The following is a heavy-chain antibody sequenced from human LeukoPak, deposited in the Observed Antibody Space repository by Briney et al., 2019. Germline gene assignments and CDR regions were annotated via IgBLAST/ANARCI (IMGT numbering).Heavy chain of an antibody. V-gene: IGHV3-21*01. CDR3: ARDMDTATVTPYYGMDV. D-gene: IGHD5-18*01. J-gene: IGHJ6*02. CDR2: ISSSSSYI. Sequence: GGSLRLSCAASGFTFSSYSMNWVRQAPGKGLEWVSSISSSSSYIYYADSVKGRFTISRDNAKNSLYLQMNSLRAEDTAVYYCARDMDTATVTPYYGMDVWGQGTTVTVSS. CDR1: GFTFSSYS.